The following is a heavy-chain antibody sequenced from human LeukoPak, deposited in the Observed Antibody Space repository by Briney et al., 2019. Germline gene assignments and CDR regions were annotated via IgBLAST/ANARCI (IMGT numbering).Heavy chain of an antibody. J-gene: IGHJ4*02. D-gene: IGHD1-26*01. CDR3: ASVEATVLNPLDY. CDR1: GGTFSSYG. Sequence: ASVKVSCKASGGTFSSYGISWVRQAPGQGLEWMGGIIPIFGTANYAQRFQGRVTIIADESTRTAYMELSSLRSEDTAVYYCASVEATVLNPLDYWGEGTLVTVSS. V-gene: IGHV1-69*13. CDR2: IIPIFGTA.